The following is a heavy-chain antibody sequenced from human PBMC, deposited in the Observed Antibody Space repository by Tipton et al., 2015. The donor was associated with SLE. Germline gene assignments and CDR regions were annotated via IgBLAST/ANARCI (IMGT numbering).Heavy chain of an antibody. CDR1: GGSISSHY. CDR2: IYYSGSI. D-gene: IGHD3-10*01. Sequence: TLSLTCTVSGGSISSHYWSWIRQPPGKGLEWIGYIYYSGSISYNPSLKSRVTISVDTSKNLFSLKLSSVTAADTAVYYCARMGIGVYAFDIWGQGTMVTVSS. CDR3: ARMGIGVYAFDI. J-gene: IGHJ3*02. V-gene: IGHV4-59*11.